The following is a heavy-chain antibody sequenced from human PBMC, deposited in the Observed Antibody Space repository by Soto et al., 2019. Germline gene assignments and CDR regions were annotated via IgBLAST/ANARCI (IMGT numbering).Heavy chain of an antibody. D-gene: IGHD3-22*01. V-gene: IGHV1-69*13. CDR1: GGTFSSYA. Sequence: SVKVSCKASGGTFSSYAISWVRQAPGQGLEWMGGIIPIFGTANYAQKFQGRVTITADESTSTAYMELSSLRSEDTAVYYCARKYPDDSSGYYYVHGNWFDPWGQGTLVTVSS. CDR2: IIPIFGTA. CDR3: ARKYPDDSSGYYYVHGNWFDP. J-gene: IGHJ5*02.